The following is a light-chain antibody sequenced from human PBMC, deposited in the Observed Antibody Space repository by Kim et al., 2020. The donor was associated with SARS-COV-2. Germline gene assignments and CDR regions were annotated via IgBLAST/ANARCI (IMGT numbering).Light chain of an antibody. CDR2: GKN. CDR3: NSRDSSGNRLV. Sequence: SSELTQDPAVSVALGQTVRITCQGDSLRSYYASWYQQKPGQAPVLVIYGKNNRPSGIPDRFSGSSSGNTGSLTITGAQAEDEADYYCNSRDSSGNRLVFGGGTQLTVL. CDR1: SLRSYY. V-gene: IGLV3-19*01. J-gene: IGLJ2*01.